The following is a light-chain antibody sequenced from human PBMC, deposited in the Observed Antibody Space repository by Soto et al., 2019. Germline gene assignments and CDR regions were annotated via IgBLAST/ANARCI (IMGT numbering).Light chain of an antibody. J-gene: IGKJ4*01. CDR3: LQDHNYPLT. V-gene: IGKV1-6*01. CDR1: QGIGND. CDR2: AAS. Sequence: AIQMTQSPSSLSVSVGGRVTITCRASQGIGNDVGWYQQKPGKAPKLLIYAASSLQSGVPSRFSGSRSGTDFTLTIRSLQPEDFATYYCLQDHNYPLTFGGGTKVEIK.